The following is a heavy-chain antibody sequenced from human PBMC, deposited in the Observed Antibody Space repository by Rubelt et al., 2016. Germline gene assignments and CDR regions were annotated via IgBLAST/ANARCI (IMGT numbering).Heavy chain of an antibody. CDR3: AREQDRDGYNRYPDY. CDR1: GGSISSSSYY. D-gene: IGHD5-24*01. CDR2: MYYSGST. Sequence: QLQLQESGPGLVKPSETLSLTCIFSGGSISSSSYYWGWIRQSPGKGLEGIGSMYYSGSTHYNPSLKSRVTITVDTSKNQFSLRLGVGTAADTAVYYCAREQDRDGYNRYPDYWGQGTLVAVSS. J-gene: IGHJ4*02. V-gene: IGHV4-39*07.